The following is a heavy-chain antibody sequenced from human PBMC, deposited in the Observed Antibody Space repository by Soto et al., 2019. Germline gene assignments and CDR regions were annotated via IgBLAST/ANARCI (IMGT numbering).Heavy chain of an antibody. CDR3: AREDDGGDRDYYGLDV. D-gene: IGHD2-21*02. J-gene: IGHJ6*02. CDR1: GGSFSGYY. V-gene: IGHV4-34*01. Sequence: SETLSLTCAVYGGSFSGYYWSWIRQPPGKGLEWIGEVNHSGSAIYNPSLQSRVSISVDTSKNQFSLKLSSVTAADTAVYFCAREDDGGDRDYYGLDVWGQGTTVTVSS. CDR2: VNHSGSA.